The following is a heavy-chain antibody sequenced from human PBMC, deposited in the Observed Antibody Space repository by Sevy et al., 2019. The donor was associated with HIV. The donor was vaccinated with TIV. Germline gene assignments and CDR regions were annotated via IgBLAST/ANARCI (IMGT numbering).Heavy chain of an antibody. D-gene: IGHD1-26*01. J-gene: IGHJ4*02. CDR1: GGSITSLY. CDR3: AGENAWGRGYS. V-gene: IGHV4-59*08. Sequence: SETLSLTCTVSGGSITSLYWNWIRRPPGKGLEWIAITYYNGHINDNPSLKSRVTLSLDTSKNQCSLRLSSVTAADTAMYYCAGENAWGRGYSWGQGTLVTVSS. CDR2: TYYNGHI.